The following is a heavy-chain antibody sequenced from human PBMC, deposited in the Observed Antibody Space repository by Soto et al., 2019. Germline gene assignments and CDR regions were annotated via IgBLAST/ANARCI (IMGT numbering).Heavy chain of an antibody. V-gene: IGHV3-13*01. CDR1: GFTYRSYD. D-gene: IGHD3-10*01. J-gene: IGHJ6*02. Sequence: GGSLRLSCAAFGFTYRSYDMHWVRHVPGKGLEWVSSLGGAGAREYAGSVRGRFTISRDNTKNSLYLQMDSLRVGDTAVYYCTRATFGVGMDLWGQGTPVTVSS. CDR2: LGGAGAR. CDR3: TRATFGVGMDL.